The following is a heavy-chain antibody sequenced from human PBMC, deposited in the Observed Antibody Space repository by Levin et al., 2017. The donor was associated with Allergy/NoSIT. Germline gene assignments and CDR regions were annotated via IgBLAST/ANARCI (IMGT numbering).Heavy chain of an antibody. CDR3: ASSGFWFDP. D-gene: IGHD3-10*01. Sequence: PSQTLSLTCTVSGASVNRSSYYWGWIRQPPGKGLEWIGNIYYSGSTYYNPSLQSRVTISMDTSKNQFSLKLNSVTAADMAVYYCASSGFWFDPWGQGTLVTVSS. CDR2: IYYSGST. V-gene: IGHV4-39*07. J-gene: IGHJ5*02. CDR1: GASVNRSSYY.